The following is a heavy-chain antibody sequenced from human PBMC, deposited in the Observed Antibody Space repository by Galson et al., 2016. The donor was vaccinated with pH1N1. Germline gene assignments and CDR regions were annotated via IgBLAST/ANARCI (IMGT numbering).Heavy chain of an antibody. CDR1: GYTFTGYY. CDR3: ARDKGIMAAIDY. D-gene: IGHD5-24*01. Sequence: SVKVFCKASGYTFTGYYLHWVRQAPGQGLEWMGIINPSGESTTYAQKFQGRFSMTTDTSTSTLYMELSSLKSEDTAVYYCARDKGIMAAIDYWGQGTLVTVSS. J-gene: IGHJ4*02. CDR2: INPSGEST. V-gene: IGHV1-46*01.